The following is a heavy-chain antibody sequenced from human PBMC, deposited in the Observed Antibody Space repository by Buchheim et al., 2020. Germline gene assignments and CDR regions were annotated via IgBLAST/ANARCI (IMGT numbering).Heavy chain of an antibody. J-gene: IGHJ3*02. CDR1: GYTFTSYY. V-gene: IGHV1-46*01. CDR2: INPSGGST. Sequence: QVQLVQSGAEVKKPGASVKVSCKASGYTFTSYYMHWVRQAPGQGLEWMGIINPSGGSTSYAQKFQGRVTMTRATSTSTVSMELSSLRSEDTAVYYCARERSAGASPVNDAFDIWGQGT. D-gene: IGHD4-17*01. CDR3: ARERSAGASPVNDAFDI.